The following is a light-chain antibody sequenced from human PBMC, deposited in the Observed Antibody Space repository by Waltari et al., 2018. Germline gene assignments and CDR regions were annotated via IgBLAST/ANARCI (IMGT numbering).Light chain of an antibody. J-gene: IGKJ1*01. CDR3: QHYVRLPVT. Sequence: EIVLTQSPGTLSLSPGERATLSCRASLSVGRSLAWYQQKRGRAPSRLIYATSTRATGIPYRFSGSGSGTDFSLTISRLEPEDFAVYYCQHYVRLPVTFGLGTKVEIK. CDR1: LSVGRS. V-gene: IGKV3-20*01. CDR2: ATS.